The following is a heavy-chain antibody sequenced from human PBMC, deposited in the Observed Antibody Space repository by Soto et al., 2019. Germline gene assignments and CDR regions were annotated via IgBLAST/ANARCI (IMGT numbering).Heavy chain of an antibody. CDR1: GFTFSSYA. CDR3: AKDSRLAPYGGNSRPYYYYYGMDV. D-gene: IGHD2-21*02. V-gene: IGHV3-23*01. Sequence: PGGSLRLSCAASGFTFSSYAMSWVRQAPGKGLEGVSAISGSGGSTYYADSVKGRFTISRDNSKNTLYLQMNSLRAEDTAVYYCAKDSRLAPYGGNSRPYYYYYGMDVWGQGTTVTVSS. CDR2: ISGSGGST. J-gene: IGHJ6*02.